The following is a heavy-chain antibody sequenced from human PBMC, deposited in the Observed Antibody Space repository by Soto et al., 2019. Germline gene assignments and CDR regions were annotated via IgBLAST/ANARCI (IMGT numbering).Heavy chain of an antibody. CDR1: GGSISSSSYY. D-gene: IGHD3-3*01. J-gene: IGHJ6*02. CDR2: IYYSGST. V-gene: IGHV4-39*01. CDR3: ARVRGGYTFWSGYLGGYGMDV. Sequence: SETLCLTCTVSGGSISSSSYYWGWIRQPPGKGLEWIGSIYYSGSTFYNPSLKSRVTISVDTSKNQFSLKLSSVTAADTAVYYCARVRGGYTFWSGYLGGYGMDVWGRGTTVTVSS.